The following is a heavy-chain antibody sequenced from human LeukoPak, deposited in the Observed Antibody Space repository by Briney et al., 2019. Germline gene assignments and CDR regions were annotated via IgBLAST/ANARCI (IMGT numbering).Heavy chain of an antibody. D-gene: IGHD4-17*01. CDR2: INTDGSST. Sequence: GSLRLSCAASAASGFTFSSFIMNWVRQAPGKGLEWVSRINTDGSSTNYADSVKGRFTISRDNAKNTLYLQMNSLRAEDTAVYYCAKAYGDYVWGDPPDYWGQGTLVTVSS. J-gene: IGHJ4*02. CDR1: GFTFSSFI. V-gene: IGHV3-74*01. CDR3: AKAYGDYVWGDPPDY.